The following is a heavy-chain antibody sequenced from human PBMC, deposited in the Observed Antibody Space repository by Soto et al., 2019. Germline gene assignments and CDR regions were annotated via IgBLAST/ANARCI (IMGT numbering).Heavy chain of an antibody. J-gene: IGHJ4*02. D-gene: IGHD7-27*01. V-gene: IGHV3-48*01. CDR3: ARSGDFDY. CDR2: ISSTGNTI. CDR1: GFTFSTYS. Sequence: EVQLVESGGGLVQPGGSLRLSCAASGFTFSTYSMNWVCQAPGKGLEWVSYISSTGNTIYYPDSVKGRFTISRDTAKKSLYLQMNSLRAEDTAVYYCARSGDFDYWGQGTLVTVSS.